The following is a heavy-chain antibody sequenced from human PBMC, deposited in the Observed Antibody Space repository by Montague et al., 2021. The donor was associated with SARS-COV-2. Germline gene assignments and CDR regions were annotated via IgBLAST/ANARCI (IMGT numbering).Heavy chain of an antibody. D-gene: IGHD4-23*01. J-gene: IGHJ3*02. Sequence: SETLSLTCTVSGRSISSRSYYWGWIRQPPGKGLGWIGSIYYSGSTYYNPSLKSRVTISVDTSKNQFSLKLSSVTAADTAVYHCARLRGDYGGTYDTFDIWGQGTMVTVSS. CDR3: ARLRGDYGGTYDTFDI. CDR2: IYYSGST. V-gene: IGHV4-39*01. CDR1: GRSISSRSYY.